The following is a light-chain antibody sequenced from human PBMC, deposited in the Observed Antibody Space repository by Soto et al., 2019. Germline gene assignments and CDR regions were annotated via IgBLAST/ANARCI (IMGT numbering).Light chain of an antibody. CDR1: RSFASSY. Sequence: EIVLTQSPGTLSLSPGERATLSCMAIRSFASSYLAWYQQRPGQAPRLLIYAASNRATGIPDRFSGSGSGTDFTLTINRLEAEDSAVYYCQQYGASPPYTFGQGTKVDIK. V-gene: IGKV3-20*01. J-gene: IGKJ2*01. CDR3: QQYGASPPYT. CDR2: AAS.